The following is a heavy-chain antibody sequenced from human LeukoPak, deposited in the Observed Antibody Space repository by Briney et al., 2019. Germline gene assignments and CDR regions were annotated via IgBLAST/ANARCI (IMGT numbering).Heavy chain of an antibody. Sequence: SQTLSLTCTVSGGSISSGGYYWSWIRQPPGKGLEWIGYIYHSGSTNYNPSLKSRVTISVDTSKNQFSLKLSSVTAADTAVYYCARPRREGGDYGHFYWYFDLWGRGTLVTVSS. V-gene: IGHV4-30-2*02. J-gene: IGHJ2*01. CDR2: IYHSGST. CDR1: GGSISSGGYY. D-gene: IGHD4-17*01. CDR3: ARPRREGGDYGHFYWYFDL.